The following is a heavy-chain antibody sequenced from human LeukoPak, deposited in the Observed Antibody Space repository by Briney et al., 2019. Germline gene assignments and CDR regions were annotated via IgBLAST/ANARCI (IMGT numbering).Heavy chain of an antibody. D-gene: IGHD3-3*01. CDR1: GYTFTSYA. CDR2: INAGNGNT. Sequence: AASVKVSCKASGYTFTSYAMHWVRQAPGQRLEWMGRINAGNGNTKYSQKFQGRVTITRDTSASTAYMELSSLRSEDTAVYYCARLSRGGITIFGVVIVDAFDIWGQGTMVTVSS. J-gene: IGHJ3*02. CDR3: ARLSRGGITIFGVVIVDAFDI. V-gene: IGHV1-3*01.